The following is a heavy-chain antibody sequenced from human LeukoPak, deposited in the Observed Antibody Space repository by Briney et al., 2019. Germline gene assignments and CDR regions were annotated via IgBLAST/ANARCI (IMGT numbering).Heavy chain of an antibody. CDR2: INPNSGGT. V-gene: IGHV1-2*02. J-gene: IGHJ6*03. CDR1: GYTFTGYY. CDR3: ARDLRGYSYGYHYYYYMDV. Sequence: ASGKVSCKASGYTFTGYYMHWVRQAPGQGLEWMGWINPNSGGTNYAQKFQGRVTMTRDTSISTAYMELSRLRSDDTAVYYCARDLRGYSYGYHYYYYMDVWGKGTTVTVSS. D-gene: IGHD5-18*01.